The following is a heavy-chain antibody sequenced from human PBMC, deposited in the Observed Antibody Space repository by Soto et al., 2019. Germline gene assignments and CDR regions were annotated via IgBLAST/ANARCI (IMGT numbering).Heavy chain of an antibody. V-gene: IGHV4-39*01. Sequence: PSETLSLTFSVSGDSITTNGYYWGWIRQPPGKGLQWIGNVYSTGSTFSHPSLTSRVFISVDTSKNKFSLRLTSVTAADTAVYYCARSHYTYGLLIDYWGPGIMVTVSS. CDR2: VYSTGST. CDR3: ARSHYTYGLLIDY. CDR1: GDSITTNGYY. J-gene: IGHJ4*02. D-gene: IGHD2-8*01.